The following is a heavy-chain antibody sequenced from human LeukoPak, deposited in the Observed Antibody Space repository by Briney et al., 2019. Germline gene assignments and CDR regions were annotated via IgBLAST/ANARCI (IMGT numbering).Heavy chain of an antibody. CDR1: GFTFDDYA. CDR3: AKFDGSGRRDY. CDR2: ISWNSGSI. D-gene: IGHD3-10*01. J-gene: IGHJ4*02. Sequence: PGRSLRLSCAASGFTFDDYAMHWVRQAPGKGLEWVSGISWNSGSIGYADSVKGRFTISRDNAKNSLYLQMNSLRAEDTALYYCAKFDGSGRRDYWGQGTLVTVSS. V-gene: IGHV3-9*01.